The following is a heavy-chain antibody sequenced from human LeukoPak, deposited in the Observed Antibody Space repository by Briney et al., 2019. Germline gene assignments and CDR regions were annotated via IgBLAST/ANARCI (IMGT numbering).Heavy chain of an antibody. CDR1: GYTFTGYY. J-gene: IGHJ4*02. Sequence: SCKASGYTFTGYYMHWVRQAPGKGLEWVAVISYDGSNKYYADSVKGRFTISRDNSKNTLYLQMNSLRAEDTAVYYCAREDYGGNSGDYWGQGTLVTVSS. CDR3: AREDYGGNSGDY. D-gene: IGHD4-23*01. V-gene: IGHV3-30-3*01. CDR2: ISYDGSNK.